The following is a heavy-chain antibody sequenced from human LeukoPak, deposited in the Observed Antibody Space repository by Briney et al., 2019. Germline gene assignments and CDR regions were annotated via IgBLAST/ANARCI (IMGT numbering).Heavy chain of an antibody. J-gene: IGHJ4*02. CDR2: ISYDGSNK. V-gene: IGHV3-30*04. Sequence: PGRSLRLSCAASGFTFSSYAMHWVRQAPGKGLEWVAVISYDGSNKYYADAVKGRFTISRDNSKNTLYLQMNSLRAEDTAVYYCARDMATGTTGGDYWGQGTLVTVPS. D-gene: IGHD1-1*01. CDR3: ARDMATGTTGGDY. CDR1: GFTFSSYA.